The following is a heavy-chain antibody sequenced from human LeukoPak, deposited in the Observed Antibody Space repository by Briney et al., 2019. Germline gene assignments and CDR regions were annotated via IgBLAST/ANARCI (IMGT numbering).Heavy chain of an antibody. CDR2: ISGSGGST. Sequence: PGGSLRLSCAASGFTFSSYAMSWVRQAPGKGLEWVSAISGSGGSTYYADSVKGRFTISRDNSKNTLYLQMNRLRAEDTAVYYCAKFPGTYYYDSSGYPTAQTDYWGQGTLVTVSS. CDR3: AKFPGTYYYDSSGYPTAQTDY. V-gene: IGHV3-23*01. CDR1: GFTFSSYA. J-gene: IGHJ4*02. D-gene: IGHD3-22*01.